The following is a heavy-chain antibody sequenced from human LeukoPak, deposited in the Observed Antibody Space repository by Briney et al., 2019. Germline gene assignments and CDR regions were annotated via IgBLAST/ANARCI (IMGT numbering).Heavy chain of an antibody. J-gene: IGHJ4*02. Sequence: GSLRLSCAASGFTFSSYWMNWVRQAPGKGLEWIGEINHSGSTNYNPSLKSRVTISVDTSKNQFSLKLSSVTAADTAVYYCARGRRIGGSGSYYNGYFDYWGQGTLVTVSS. CDR1: GFTFSSYW. CDR2: INHSGST. V-gene: IGHV4-34*01. CDR3: ARGRRIGGSGSYYNGYFDY. D-gene: IGHD3-10*01.